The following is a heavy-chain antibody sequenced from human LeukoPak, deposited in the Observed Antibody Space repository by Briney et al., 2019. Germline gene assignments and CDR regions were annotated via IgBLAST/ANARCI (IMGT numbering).Heavy chain of an antibody. V-gene: IGHV4-39*01. Sequence: SGTLSLTCSVSGGSISSSGYYWGWIRQPPGKGLEWIGNIYDSGSTYYNASPQSRVTISIDTSKNQFSLRLSSVTAADTAMYYCAKSGGYGLIDYWGQGTLVTVSS. D-gene: IGHD1-26*01. CDR3: AKSGGYGLIDY. CDR1: GGSISSSGYY. J-gene: IGHJ4*02. CDR2: IYDSGST.